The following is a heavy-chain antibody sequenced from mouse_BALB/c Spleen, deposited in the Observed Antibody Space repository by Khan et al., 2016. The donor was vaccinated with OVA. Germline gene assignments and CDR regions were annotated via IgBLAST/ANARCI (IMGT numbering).Heavy chain of an antibody. CDR2: MIYTGYT. Sequence: VQLKASGPSLVKPSQTLSLTCSVTGDSITSGYWSWIRKFPGNKLEYMGYMIYTGYTYYNPSLKSRISITRHTSKNQYYLQLNSVTTEDTATYYCARSTYRYAFAYWGQGTLVTVSA. V-gene: IGHV3-8*02. CDR1: GDSITSGY. J-gene: IGHJ3*01. CDR3: ARSTYRYAFAY. D-gene: IGHD2-14*01.